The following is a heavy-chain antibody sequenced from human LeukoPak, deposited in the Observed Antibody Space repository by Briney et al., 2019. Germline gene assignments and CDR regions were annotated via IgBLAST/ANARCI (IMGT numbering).Heavy chain of an antibody. D-gene: IGHD4-17*01. CDR3: ANGGRRFFDY. Sequence: SETLSLTCAVYGGSFSGYYWSWIRQPPGKGLEWIGEINHSGSTNYNPSLKSRVTISVDTSKNQFSLKLSSVTAADTAVYYCANGGRRFFDYWGQGTLVTVSS. J-gene: IGHJ4*02. V-gene: IGHV4-34*01. CDR2: INHSGST. CDR1: GGSFSGYY.